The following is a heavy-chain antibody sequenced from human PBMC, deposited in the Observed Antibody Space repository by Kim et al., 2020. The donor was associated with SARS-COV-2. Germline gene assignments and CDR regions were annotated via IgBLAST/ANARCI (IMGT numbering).Heavy chain of an antibody. Sequence: GGSLRLSCAASGFTFNIYWMHWVRQAPGKGLVWVSRIDSDGITTDYTDSVKGRFTISRDNTKNTLYLQMNSLRVEDTAVYYCVPGYYYTMYVWGQGTTVTFSS. CDR3: VPGYYYTMYV. V-gene: IGHV3-74*01. CDR2: IDSDGITT. J-gene: IGHJ6*02. CDR1: GFTFNIYW.